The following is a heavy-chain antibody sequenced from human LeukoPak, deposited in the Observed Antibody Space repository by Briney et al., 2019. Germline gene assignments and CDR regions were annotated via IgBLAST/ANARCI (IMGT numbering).Heavy chain of an antibody. CDR3: ARGPGYSSPFDY. CDR1: GYTLTELS. CDR2: FDPEDGET. J-gene: IGHJ4*02. Sequence: ASVKVSCKVSGYTLTELSMHWVRQAPGKGLEWMGGFDPEDGETIYAQKFQGRVTMTEDTSTDTAYMELSSLRSEDTAVYYCARGPGYSSPFDYWGQGTLVTVSS. V-gene: IGHV1-24*01. D-gene: IGHD6-13*01.